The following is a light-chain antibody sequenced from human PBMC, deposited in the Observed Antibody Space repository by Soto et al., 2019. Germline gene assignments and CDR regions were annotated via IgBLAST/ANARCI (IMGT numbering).Light chain of an antibody. CDR3: SSYTNSDTYV. V-gene: IGLV2-8*01. CDR2: DVN. Sequence: QSALTQPPSASGSPGQSVTISCTGTSTDIGLHNYVSWYQHHPGKAPKFIIFDVNKRPSGVPDRFSGSRSGNTASLTVSGLQADDEAYYYCSSYTNSDTYVFGTGTKLTVL. CDR1: STDIGLHNY. J-gene: IGLJ1*01.